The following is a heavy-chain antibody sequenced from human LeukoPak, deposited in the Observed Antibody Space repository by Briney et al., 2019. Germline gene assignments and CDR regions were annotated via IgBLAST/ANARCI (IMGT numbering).Heavy chain of an antibody. J-gene: IGHJ4*02. Sequence: SETLSLTCAVSGYSISSGYYWGWIRHPPGKGPECIGSVFHTGSSYYIPSLKSRVTISVDTSKNQFSLEVSSVTAADTAIYYCARGISTTGHDYWGPGTLVTVSP. CDR3: ARGISTTGHDY. CDR1: GYSISSGYY. V-gene: IGHV4-38-2*01. D-gene: IGHD4-11*01. CDR2: VFHTGSS.